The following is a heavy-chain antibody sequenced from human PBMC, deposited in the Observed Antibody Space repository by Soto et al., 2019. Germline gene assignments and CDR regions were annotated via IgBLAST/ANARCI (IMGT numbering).Heavy chain of an antibody. J-gene: IGHJ6*03. CDR1: GYTFTSYG. D-gene: IGHD3-3*01. V-gene: IGHV1-18*01. CDR3: GRDPIIPYYVFWGGPDAVPHYYRDV. CDR2: ISAYNANT. Sequence: ASVKVSCKASGYTFTSYGISWVRQAPGQGLEWMGWISAYNANTNYAQKLQGRVTMTTDTSTSTAYMELRSLRCDDTAVYDCGRDPIIPYYVFWGGPDAVPHYYRDVGGKGTRVTVSS.